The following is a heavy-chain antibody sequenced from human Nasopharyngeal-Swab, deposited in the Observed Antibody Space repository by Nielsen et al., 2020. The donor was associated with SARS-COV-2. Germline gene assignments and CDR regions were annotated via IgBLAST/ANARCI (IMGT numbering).Heavy chain of an antibody. CDR3: ARADSSGWYNYFDY. V-gene: IGHV3-13*01. D-gene: IGHD6-19*01. J-gene: IGHJ4*02. CDR2: IGTAGDT. Sequence: GESLKISCAASGFTFSSYDMHWVRQATGKGLERVSAIGTAGDTYYPGSVKGRFTISRENAKNSLYLQMNSLRAGDTAVYYCARADSSGWYNYFDYWGQGTLVTVSS. CDR1: GFTFSSYD.